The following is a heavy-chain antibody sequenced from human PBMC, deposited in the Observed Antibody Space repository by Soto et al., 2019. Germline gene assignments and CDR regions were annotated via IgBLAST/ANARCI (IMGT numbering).Heavy chain of an antibody. D-gene: IGHD2-2*01. CDR2: IFHSGTT. CDR1: GYSITNVNW. J-gene: IGHJ3*02. CDR3: ARSPYADALDI. V-gene: IGHV4-28*01. Sequence: SETLSLTCAVSGYSITNVNWWAWIRQPPGKGLEWIGYIFHSGTTHYNPSFKSRVTMSVDTSKNQFSLKVDSLTAEDTAVYYCARSPYADALDIWGQGTMVTVSS.